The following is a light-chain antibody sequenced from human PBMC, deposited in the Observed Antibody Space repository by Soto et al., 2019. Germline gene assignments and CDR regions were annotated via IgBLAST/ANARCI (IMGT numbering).Light chain of an antibody. Sequence: DIQMTQSPSSVSASVGDRVTITCRTSQGISSWLAWYQQKSGKAPKLLIYAASSLQSGVPSRFMVSGSATDFKLTTSSLQREHFATYYCKRANSFSSLTFGGGTKVAIK. CDR1: QGISSW. CDR3: KRANSFSSLT. V-gene: IGKV1-12*02. CDR2: AAS. J-gene: IGKJ4*01.